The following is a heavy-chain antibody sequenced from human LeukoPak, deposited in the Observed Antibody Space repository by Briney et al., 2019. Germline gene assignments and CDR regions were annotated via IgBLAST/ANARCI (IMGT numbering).Heavy chain of an antibody. J-gene: IGHJ4*02. V-gene: IGHV3-7*01. CDR2: IKQDGSEK. CDR3: AKATGYSSSWDDY. Sequence: GGSLRLSCAASGFTFSSYWMSWVRQAPGKGLEWVANIKQDGSEKYYADSVKGRFTISRDNSKNTLYLQMNSLRAEDTAVYYCAKATGYSSSWDDYWGQGTLVTVSS. D-gene: IGHD6-13*01. CDR1: GFTFSSYW.